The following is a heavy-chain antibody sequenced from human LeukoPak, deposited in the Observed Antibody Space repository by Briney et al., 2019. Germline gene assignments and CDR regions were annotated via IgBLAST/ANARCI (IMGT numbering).Heavy chain of an antibody. J-gene: IGHJ6*02. Sequence: SETLSLTCTVSGVSISSYYWSWIRQPPGQGLEWIGYIYYTGSTSYNPSLKSRVTISVDTSKNQFSLMLSSVTAADTAVYYCAKNWLSGHDFYVLGVWGQGTTVTVSS. CDR3: AKNWLSGHDFYVLGV. D-gene: IGHD2-21*02. CDR1: GVSISSYY. CDR2: IYYTGST. V-gene: IGHV4-59*01.